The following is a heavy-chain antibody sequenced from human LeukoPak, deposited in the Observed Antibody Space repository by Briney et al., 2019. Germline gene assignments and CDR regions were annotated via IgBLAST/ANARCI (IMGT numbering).Heavy chain of an antibody. D-gene: IGHD3-10*01. CDR2: ISGSGGST. CDR3: AKDSLLLWFGELSSYFDY. V-gene: IGHV3-23*01. CDR1: GFTFSSYA. J-gene: IGHJ4*02. Sequence: GGALRLSCAASGFTFSSYANSWGRQAPGEGVGLVSAISGSGGSTYYADSVKGRFTISRDNSKNTLYLQMNSLGAEDTAVYYCAKDSLLLWFGELSSYFDYWGQGTLVTISS.